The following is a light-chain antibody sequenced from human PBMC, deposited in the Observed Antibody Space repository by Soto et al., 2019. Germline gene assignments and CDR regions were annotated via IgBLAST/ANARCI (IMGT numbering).Light chain of an antibody. J-gene: IGLJ3*02. CDR1: SSNIGSNT. CDR3: APWDDSLNGPV. V-gene: IGLV1-44*01. Sequence: QSALTQPPSASGTPGQRVTISCSGSSSNIGSNTVNWYQQLPGTAPKLLIYATNQRPSGVPDRFSGSKSGTSASLAISGLQSEDEADYYCAPWDDSLNGPVFGGGTKVTVL. CDR2: ATN.